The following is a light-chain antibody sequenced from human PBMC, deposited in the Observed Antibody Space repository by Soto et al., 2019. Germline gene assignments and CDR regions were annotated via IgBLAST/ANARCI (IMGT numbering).Light chain of an antibody. J-gene: IGKJ5*01. CDR2: GAS. Sequence: EIVLTQSPGTLSLSPGETATLSCRASQSVSGSYLAWYQHKPGQAPRLLIYGASSRATGIPDRFSGSGSGTEFTLTISRLESEDFAVYYCQQYGSSPITFGQGTRLEIK. V-gene: IGKV3-20*01. CDR3: QQYGSSPIT. CDR1: QSVSGSY.